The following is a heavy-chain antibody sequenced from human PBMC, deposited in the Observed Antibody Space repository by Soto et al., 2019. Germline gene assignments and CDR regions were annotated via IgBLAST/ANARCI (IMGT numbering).Heavy chain of an antibody. CDR1: GFTFTSYA. Sequence: GGSLRLSCAASGFTFTSYAMTWVRQGPGKGLEWVSSIGTTTGDLLYADSVKGRFTISRDNSRNTLYLQMNSLRTEDTAIYYCAKRSTSGTYYFDYWGQGTLVTVSS. CDR2: IGTTTGDL. D-gene: IGHD1-26*01. V-gene: IGHV3-23*01. J-gene: IGHJ4*02. CDR3: AKRSTSGTYYFDY.